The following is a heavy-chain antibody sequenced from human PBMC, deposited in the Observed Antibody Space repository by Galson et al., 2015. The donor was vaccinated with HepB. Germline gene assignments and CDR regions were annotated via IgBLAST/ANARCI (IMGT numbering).Heavy chain of an antibody. CDR1: GSSFTSYW. J-gene: IGHJ4*02. CDR2: IYPGDSDT. V-gene: IGHV5-51*01. CDR3: ARLDSVGPTRRIVGATTWYFDY. D-gene: IGHD1-26*01. Sequence: QSGAEVKKPGESLKISCKGSGSSFTSYWIGWVRQMPGKGLEWMGIIYPGDSDTRYSPSFQGQVTISADKSISTAYLQWSSLKASDTAMYYCARLDSVGPTRRIVGATTWYFDYWGQGTLVTVSS.